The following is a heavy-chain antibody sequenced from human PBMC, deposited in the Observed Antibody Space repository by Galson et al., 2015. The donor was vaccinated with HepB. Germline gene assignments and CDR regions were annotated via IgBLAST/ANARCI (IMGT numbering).Heavy chain of an antibody. Sequence: SETLSLTCTVSGDSIGHGVVYWVWIRQPPGKGLEWIGSTKYGWSTIYNPSLKSQVSISIDATKNQFSLRLSSVTAADTTVYYCTREDQNAANDAFDIWGQGTMVTVSS. CDR1: GDSIGHGVVY. CDR2: TKYGWST. V-gene: IGHV4-39*01. J-gene: IGHJ3*02. D-gene: IGHD1-1*01. CDR3: TREDQNAANDAFDI.